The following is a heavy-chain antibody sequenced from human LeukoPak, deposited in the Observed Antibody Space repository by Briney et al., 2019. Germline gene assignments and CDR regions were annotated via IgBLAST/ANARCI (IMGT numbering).Heavy chain of an antibody. D-gene: IGHD5-12*01. V-gene: IGHV1-69*01. CDR2: IIPIFGTA. CDR3: ARECPNIVVTTRALNWSAP. J-gene: IGHJ5*02. Sequence: ASVKVSCKASGGTFSSYAISWVRQAPGQGLEWMGGIIPIFGTANYAQKFQGRVTITADESTSTAYMELSSLRSEDTAVDYCARECPNIVVTTRALNWSAPWGQGTLVTVSS. CDR1: GGTFSSYA.